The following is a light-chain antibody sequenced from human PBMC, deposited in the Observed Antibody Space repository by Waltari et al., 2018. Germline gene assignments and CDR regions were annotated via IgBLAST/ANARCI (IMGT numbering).Light chain of an antibody. Sequence: QSALTQPRSVSGSPGQSVTISCPGTSSDVGGLNYVSLYQQHPGQAPKLMIYDVSKRPVGVPDRFSGSKSGKTAALTISGLQAEDEADYYCCSYAGSYTFGVFGTGTKVTVL. CDR3: CSYAGSYTFGV. J-gene: IGLJ1*01. CDR2: DVS. CDR1: SSDVGGLNY. V-gene: IGLV2-11*01.